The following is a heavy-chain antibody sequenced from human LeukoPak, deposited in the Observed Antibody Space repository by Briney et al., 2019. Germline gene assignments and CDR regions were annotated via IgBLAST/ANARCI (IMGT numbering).Heavy chain of an antibody. V-gene: IGHV4-31*11. CDR3: ARGYEYGSGSMRFDY. CDR2: LHPNTGI. CDR1: TSAINSANYN. D-gene: IGHD3-10*01. J-gene: IGHJ4*02. Sequence: SLCQTCGMSTSAINSANYNRNWIRQHQEKILEWIGSLHPNTGIFYNPYINSRVNILVDASQHQFYMKLSSVTAADKAVYYCARGYEYGSGSMRFDYWGQGTLVTGSS.